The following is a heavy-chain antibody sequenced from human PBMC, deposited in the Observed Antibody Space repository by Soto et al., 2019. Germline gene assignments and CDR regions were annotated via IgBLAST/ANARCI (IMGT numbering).Heavy chain of an antibody. V-gene: IGHV4-31*03. CDR2: IYYSGST. Sequence: QVQLQESGPGLVKPSQTLSLTCTVSGGSISSGGYYWNWIRQHPGKGLEWIGYIYYSGSTYYNPPLDSXXSMSVETSKTQFSLKLSSVTAADTAVYYCARRVFPWGQGTLVTVSS. CDR3: ARRVFP. CDR1: GGSISSGGYY. J-gene: IGHJ5*02.